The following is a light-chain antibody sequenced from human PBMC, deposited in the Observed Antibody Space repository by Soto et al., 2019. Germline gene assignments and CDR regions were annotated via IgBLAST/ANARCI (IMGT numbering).Light chain of an antibody. V-gene: IGLV2-14*01. Sequence: QSVLTQPASVSVSPGQSITISCTGTSSDVGGYNYVSWYQQHPGKAPKVMIYDVTNRPSGVSNRFSGSKSGNTASLTISGLQAEDEADYYCSSYTSISTLVFGTGTKVTVL. CDR3: SSYTSISTLV. CDR1: SSDVGGYNY. J-gene: IGLJ1*01. CDR2: DVT.